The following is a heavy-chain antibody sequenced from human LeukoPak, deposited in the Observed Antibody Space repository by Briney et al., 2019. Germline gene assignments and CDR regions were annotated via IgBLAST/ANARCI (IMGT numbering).Heavy chain of an antibody. CDR3: ASGNPGNSYGY. Sequence: GGSLRLSCVASGFTFRNYAMRWFRQAPGKGLEWVSSIVDSGSDKYYADSVKGRFTISRDNSKNTLYLQMNSLRAEDTAVYYCASGNPGNSYGYWGQGTLVTVSS. D-gene: IGHD5-18*01. CDR2: IVDSGSDK. CDR1: GFTFRNYA. V-gene: IGHV3-23*01. J-gene: IGHJ4*02.